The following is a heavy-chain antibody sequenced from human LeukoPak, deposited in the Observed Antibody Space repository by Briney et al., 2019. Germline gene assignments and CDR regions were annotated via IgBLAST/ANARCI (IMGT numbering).Heavy chain of an antibody. CDR2: IGLGGDT. CDR1: GFSFGSYD. V-gene: IGHV3-13*01. J-gene: IGHJ3*02. Sequence: GGSLRLSCAASGFSFGSYDMHWVRQVPGRGLEWVSAIGLGGDTHYPDSVKGRFTVSRENGENSLYLQMNGLTDGDTAVYYCVRGGIRVSGIDAFDIWGQGTRVTVSS. CDR3: VRGGIRVSGIDAFDI. D-gene: IGHD5/OR15-5a*01.